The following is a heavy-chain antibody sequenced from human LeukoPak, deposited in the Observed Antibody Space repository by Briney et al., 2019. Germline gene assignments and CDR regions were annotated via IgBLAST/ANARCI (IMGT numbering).Heavy chain of an antibody. Sequence: PSETLSLTCTVSGYSISSGYYWGWIRQPPGKGLEWIATIYHSGSTYYNPSLKSRVTISIDTSKNQFSLKLSSVTAADTAVYYCARDHQYKFDYWGQGTLVTVSS. CDR2: IYHSGST. V-gene: IGHV4-38-2*02. CDR1: GYSISSGYY. CDR3: ARDHQYKFDY. D-gene: IGHD1-1*01. J-gene: IGHJ4*02.